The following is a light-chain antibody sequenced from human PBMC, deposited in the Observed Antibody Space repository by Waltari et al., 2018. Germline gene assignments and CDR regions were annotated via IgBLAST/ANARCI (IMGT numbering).Light chain of an antibody. CDR1: DSDVGAYDF. CDR2: EVS. V-gene: IGLV2-14*01. CDR3: SSYTTSSAPGV. Sequence: QSALTQPASVSGSPGQSITISCSGTDSDVGAYDFVSWYQQPQGTAPHLLIYEVSNRPSGIPNRFPASKSGNTASLTISGLQAEDEADYYCSSYTTSSAPGVFGTGTRVTVL. J-gene: IGLJ1*01.